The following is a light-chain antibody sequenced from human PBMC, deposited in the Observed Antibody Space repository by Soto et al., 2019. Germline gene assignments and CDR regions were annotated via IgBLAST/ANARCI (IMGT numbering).Light chain of an antibody. CDR2: GAF. J-gene: IGKJ2*01. V-gene: IGKV3-20*01. Sequence: EIVLTQSPGTLSLSPGERATLSCRASQSVSSSYLAWYQQKPGQAPSLLIYGAFSRATGIPDRFSGSGSGTDFTLTIIRLEPEDFAVYYCQQYGSSPPYTFGQGTKLDIK. CDR1: QSVSSSY. CDR3: QQYGSSPPYT.